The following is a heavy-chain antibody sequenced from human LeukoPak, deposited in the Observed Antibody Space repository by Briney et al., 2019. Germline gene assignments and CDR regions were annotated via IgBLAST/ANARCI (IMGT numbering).Heavy chain of an antibody. Sequence: SSETLSLTCTVSGGSISSYYWSWIRQPPGKGLEWIGYIYYSGSTNYNPSLKSRVTISVDTSKNQFSLKLSSVTAADTAVYYCARDRGSGFDAFDIWGQGTMVTVSS. CDR2: IYYSGST. CDR3: ARDRGSGFDAFDI. V-gene: IGHV4-59*12. CDR1: GGSISSYY. D-gene: IGHD3-10*01. J-gene: IGHJ3*02.